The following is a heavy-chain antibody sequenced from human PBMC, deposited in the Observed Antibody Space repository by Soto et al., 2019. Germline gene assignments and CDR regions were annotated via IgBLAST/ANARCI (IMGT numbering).Heavy chain of an antibody. CDR1: GYTFTSYG. CDR3: ARDEHQSSGYMHWFDP. Sequence: GASVKVSCKASGYTFTSYGISWVRQAPGQGLEWMGWISAYNGNTNYAQKLQGRVTMTTDTSTSTAYMELRSLRSDDTAVYYCARDEHQSSGYMHWFDPWGQGTLVTVSS. V-gene: IGHV1-18*01. D-gene: IGHD3-22*01. J-gene: IGHJ5*02. CDR2: ISAYNGNT.